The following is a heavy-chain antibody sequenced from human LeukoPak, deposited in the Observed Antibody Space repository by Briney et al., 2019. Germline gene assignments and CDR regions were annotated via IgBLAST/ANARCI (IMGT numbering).Heavy chain of an antibody. D-gene: IGHD6-13*01. V-gene: IGHV7-4-1*02. CDR2: INTKTGNP. CDR1: GYIFTSYA. CDR3: AAGIAAAEIDY. Sequence: ASEKVSCKASGYIFTSYAMNWVRQAPGQGLEWMGWINTKTGNPTYARGFTGRFVFSVDSSVSTVYLQISSLKAEDTAVYYCAAGIAAAEIDYWGQGTLVTVSS. J-gene: IGHJ4*02.